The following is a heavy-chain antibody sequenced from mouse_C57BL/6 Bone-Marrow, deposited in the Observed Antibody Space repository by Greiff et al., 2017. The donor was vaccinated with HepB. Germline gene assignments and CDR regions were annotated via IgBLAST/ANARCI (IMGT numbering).Heavy chain of an antibody. Sequence: EVKLMESGPELVKPGASVKIPCKASGYTFTDYNMDWVKQSHGKSLEWIGDINPNNGGTIYNQKFKGKATLTVDKSSSTAYMELRSLTSEDTAVYYCARGIGYYSPFAYWGQGTLVTVSA. V-gene: IGHV1-18*01. J-gene: IGHJ3*01. CDR2: INPNNGGT. D-gene: IGHD2-3*01. CDR1: GYTFTDYN. CDR3: ARGIGYYSPFAY.